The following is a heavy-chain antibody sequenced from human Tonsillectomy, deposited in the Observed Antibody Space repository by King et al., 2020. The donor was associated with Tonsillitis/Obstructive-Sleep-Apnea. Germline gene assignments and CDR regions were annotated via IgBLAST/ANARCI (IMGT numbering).Heavy chain of an antibody. Sequence: LQLQESGPGLVKPSETLSLTCTVSGGSISSSSYYWGWIRQPPGKGLEWIGSIYYSGSTYYNPSLKSRVTISVDTSKNQFSLKLSSVTAADTAVYYCLGYSQPSPYYYYYYMDVWGKGTTVTVSS. D-gene: IGHD6-13*01. V-gene: IGHV4-39*01. CDR2: IYYSGST. CDR3: LGYSQPSPYYYYYYMDV. CDR1: GGSISSSSYY. J-gene: IGHJ6*03.